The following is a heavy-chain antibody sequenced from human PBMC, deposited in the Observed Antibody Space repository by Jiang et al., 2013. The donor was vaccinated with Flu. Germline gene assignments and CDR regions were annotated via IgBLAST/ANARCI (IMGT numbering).Heavy chain of an antibody. CDR2: TIPMIGSA. J-gene: IGHJ4*02. CDR3: ARDITASQIAAAGSHTGWYYFDY. Sequence: QLVESGAEVKKPGSSVKVSCKTSGGTFSSYAISWVRQAPGQGLEWMGGTIPMIGSANYARKFQGRVTITADKSTSTAYMELRSLRSEDTAIYYCARDITASQIAAAGSHTGWYYFDYWGQGTLVTVSS. D-gene: IGHD6-13*01. V-gene: IGHV1-69*06. CDR1: GGTFSSYA.